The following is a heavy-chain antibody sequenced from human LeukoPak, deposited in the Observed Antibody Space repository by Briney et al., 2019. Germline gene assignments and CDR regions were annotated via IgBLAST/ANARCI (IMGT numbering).Heavy chain of an antibody. V-gene: IGHV4-34*01. Sequence: NPSETLSLTCAVYGGSFSGYYWSWIRQPPGKGLEWIGEINHSGSTNYNPSLKSRVTISVDTSKNQFSLKLSSVTAADTAVYYCARGTPQNSSGWYRVSPKYVYYYGMDVWGQGTTVTVSS. CDR1: GGSFSGYY. D-gene: IGHD6-19*01. CDR3: ARGTPQNSSGWYRVSPKYVYYYGMDV. CDR2: INHSGST. J-gene: IGHJ6*02.